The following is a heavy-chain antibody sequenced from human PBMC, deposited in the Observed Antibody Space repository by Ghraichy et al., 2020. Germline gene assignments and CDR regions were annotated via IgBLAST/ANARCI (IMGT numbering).Heavy chain of an antibody. D-gene: IGHD3-10*01. CDR3: ARGQEVRGVILGYYYYGMDV. V-gene: IGHV4-34*01. CDR1: GGSFSGYY. Sequence: SETLSLTCAVYGGSFSGYYWSWIRQPPGKGLEWIGEINHSGSTNYNPSLKSRVTISVDTSKNQFSLKLSSVTAADTAVYYCARGQEVRGVILGYYYYGMDVWGQGTTVTVSS. J-gene: IGHJ6*02. CDR2: INHSGST.